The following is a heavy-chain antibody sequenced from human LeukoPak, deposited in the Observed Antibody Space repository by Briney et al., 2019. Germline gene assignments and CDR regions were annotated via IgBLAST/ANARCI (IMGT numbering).Heavy chain of an antibody. D-gene: IGHD7-27*01. CDR2: FDPEDGET. Sequence: ASVTVSCTVSGYTLTELSMHWVRQAPGKGLEWMGGFDPEDGETIYAQKFQGRVTMTEDTSTDTAYMELSSLRSEDTAVYYCATGGVNWVPEDAFDIWGQGTMVTVSS. V-gene: IGHV1-24*01. CDR3: ATGGVNWVPEDAFDI. J-gene: IGHJ3*02. CDR1: GYTLTELS.